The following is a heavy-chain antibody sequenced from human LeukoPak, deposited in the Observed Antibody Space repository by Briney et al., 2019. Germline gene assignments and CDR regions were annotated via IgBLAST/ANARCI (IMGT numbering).Heavy chain of an antibody. D-gene: IGHD5/OR15-5a*01. Sequence: SVKVSCKASGYTFTSYGISWVRQAPGQGLEWMGWISGYNGDTNYAQKYQGRATMTTDTSTSTAYMELRSLRSDDTAVYYCAREGLRPPYYFDYWGQGTLVTVSS. CDR3: AREGLRPPYYFDY. V-gene: IGHV1-18*01. J-gene: IGHJ4*02. CDR1: GYTFTSYG. CDR2: ISGYNGDT.